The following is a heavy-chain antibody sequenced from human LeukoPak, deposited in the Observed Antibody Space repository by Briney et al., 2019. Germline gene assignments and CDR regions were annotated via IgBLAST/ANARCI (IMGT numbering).Heavy chain of an antibody. D-gene: IGHD1-26*01. V-gene: IGHV4-39*01. CDR3: ARYWGPCDDSGAYFDY. J-gene: IGHJ4*02. Sequence: SETLSLTCTVSGDSISSCSYYWLWVRQPPGKVREWIATIHYTGIIYYNPSLKSQVTIYVDKSKDQFSLKLTSVTAADTAMCYGARYWGPCDDSGAYFDYWGQGPLVTVSS. CDR1: GDSISSCSYY. CDR2: IHYTGII.